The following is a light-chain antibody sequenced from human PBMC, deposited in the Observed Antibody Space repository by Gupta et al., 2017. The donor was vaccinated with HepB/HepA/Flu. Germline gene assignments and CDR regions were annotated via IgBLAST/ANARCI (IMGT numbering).Light chain of an antibody. CDR2: GNN. J-gene: IGLJ1*01. Sequence: QSVLTQPPSVSGAPGQRVTISCTGSSPNIGAGFDVHWYQQVPGTAPKLLIFGNNNRPSGVPDRFSGSKSGTSASLAITGLQAEDEADYYCQSYDSSLSGSEVFGTGTKVTVL. CDR1: SPNIGAGFD. CDR3: QSYDSSLSGSEV. V-gene: IGLV1-40*01.